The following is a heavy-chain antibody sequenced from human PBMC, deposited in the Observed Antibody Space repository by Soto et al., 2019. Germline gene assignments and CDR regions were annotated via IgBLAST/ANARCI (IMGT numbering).Heavy chain of an antibody. J-gene: IGHJ4*02. CDR1: GYTFTYYH. Sequence: ASVNVSCKASGYTFTYYHVHWVRQAPGQGLELMGIINPNGGDTTYAQKFQGRVTMTRXXXXXXVXMXVXXXXSEXTALYVCARVPYSYGLLFYLDYWGQGTLVTVSS. CDR3: ARVPYSYGLLFYLDY. V-gene: IGHV1-46*01. CDR2: INPNGGDT. D-gene: IGHD5-18*01.